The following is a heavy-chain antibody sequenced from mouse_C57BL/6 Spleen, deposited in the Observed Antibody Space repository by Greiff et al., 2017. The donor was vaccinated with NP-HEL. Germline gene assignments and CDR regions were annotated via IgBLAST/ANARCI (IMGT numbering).Heavy chain of an antibody. V-gene: IGHV5-4*01. D-gene: IGHD1-1*01. CDR1: GFTFSSYA. CDR2: ITDGGSYT. Sequence: EVKLMESGGGLVKPGGSLKLSCAASGFTFSSYAMSWVRQTPEKRLAWVATITDGGSYTYYPDNVKGRFTISRDNAKNNLYLQMSHLKSEDTAMYYCARDYYGSSYVYAMDYWGQGTSVTVSS. J-gene: IGHJ4*01. CDR3: ARDYYGSSYVYAMDY.